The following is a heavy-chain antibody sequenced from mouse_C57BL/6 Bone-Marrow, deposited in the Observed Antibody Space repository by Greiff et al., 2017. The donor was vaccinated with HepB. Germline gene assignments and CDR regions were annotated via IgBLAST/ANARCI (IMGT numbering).Heavy chain of an antibody. CDR1: GYAFSSSW. D-gene: IGHD1-2*01. CDR3: ARGYGFY. Sequence: VQLQESGPELVKPGASVKISCKASGYAFSSSWMNWVKQRPGKGLEWIGRIYPGDGDTNYNGKFKGKATLTADKSSSTAYMQLSSLTSEDSAVYFCARGYGFYWGQGTTLTVSS. V-gene: IGHV1-82*01. J-gene: IGHJ2*01. CDR2: IYPGDGDT.